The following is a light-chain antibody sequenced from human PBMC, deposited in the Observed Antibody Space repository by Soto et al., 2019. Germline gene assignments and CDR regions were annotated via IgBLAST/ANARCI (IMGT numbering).Light chain of an antibody. CDR2: QAS. CDR3: QHYKSFSRT. CDR1: ENVNDW. J-gene: IGKJ1*01. V-gene: IGKV1-5*03. Sequence: DIHRTQSPATLSASVGDRVPIACRASENVNDWLAWYQQKPGKAPKLLIYQASNLQSGVPSRFSGSGSGTEFTLTISSLQPDDFATYYCQHYKSFSRTFGQGTKVDIK.